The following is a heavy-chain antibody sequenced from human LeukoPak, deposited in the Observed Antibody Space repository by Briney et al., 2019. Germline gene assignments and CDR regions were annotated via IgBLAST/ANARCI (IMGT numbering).Heavy chain of an antibody. CDR3: AREYGSGSYTGIDY. V-gene: IGHV1-69*04. CDR2: TIPILGIA. J-gene: IGHJ4*02. Sequence: SVKVSCKASGGTFSSYAISWVRQAPGQGLEWMGRTIPILGIANYAQKFQGRVTITADKSTSTAYMELSSLRSEDTAVYYCAREYGSGSYTGIDYWGQGTLVTVSS. D-gene: IGHD3-10*01. CDR1: GGTFSSYA.